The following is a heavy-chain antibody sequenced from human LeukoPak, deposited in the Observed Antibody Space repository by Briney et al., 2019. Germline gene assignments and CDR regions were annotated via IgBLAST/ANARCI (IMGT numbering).Heavy chain of an antibody. V-gene: IGHV4-34*01. Sequence: PSETLSLTCAVYAGAFSGYYWSWLRQPPGKGLEWIGEINHSGSTNYNPSLKSRVTISVDTSKNQFSLKLSSETAAGTAVYYCASEGAFFDYWGQGTLVTVSS. CDR2: INHSGST. CDR3: ASEGAFFDY. D-gene: IGHD3-16*01. CDR1: AGAFSGYY. J-gene: IGHJ4*02.